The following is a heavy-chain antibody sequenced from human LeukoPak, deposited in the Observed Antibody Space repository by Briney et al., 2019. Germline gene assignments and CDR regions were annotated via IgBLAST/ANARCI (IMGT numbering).Heavy chain of an antibody. CDR2: IRYDGSNK. J-gene: IGHJ3*02. CDR1: GFTFSSYG. Sequence: PGGSLRLSCAASGFTFSSYGMHSVRQAPGKGLEWVAFIRYDGSNKYYADSVKGRFTISRDNSKNALYLQMNSLRAEDTAVYYCANLSYDAFDIWGQGTMVTVSS. CDR3: ANLSYDAFDI. V-gene: IGHV3-30*02.